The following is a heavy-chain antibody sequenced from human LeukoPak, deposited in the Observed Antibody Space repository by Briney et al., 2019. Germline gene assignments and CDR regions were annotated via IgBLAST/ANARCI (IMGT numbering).Heavy chain of an antibody. J-gene: IGHJ3*02. Sequence: ASVKVSSKASGYTFTGYYMHWVRQAPGQGLEWMGWINPNSGGTNYAQKFQGRVTMTRDTSISTAYMELSRLRSDDTAVYYCARLYSGSYSPFDIWGQGTMVTVSS. CDR2: INPNSGGT. D-gene: IGHD1-26*01. CDR3: ARLYSGSYSPFDI. V-gene: IGHV1-2*02. CDR1: GYTFTGYY.